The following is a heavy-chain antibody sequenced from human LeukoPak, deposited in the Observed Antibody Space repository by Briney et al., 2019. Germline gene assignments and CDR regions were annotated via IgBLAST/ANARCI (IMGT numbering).Heavy chain of an antibody. J-gene: IGHJ6*04. Sequence: SGGSLKLSCAASGFTSSGSAMHWVRQASGKGLEWVGRIRSKANSYATAYAASVKGRFTISRDDSKNTAYLQMNSLKTEDTAVYYCTRVTGDYAYYYYYGMDVWGKGTTVTVSS. V-gene: IGHV3-73*01. D-gene: IGHD4-17*01. CDR1: GFTSSGSA. CDR2: IRSKANSYAT. CDR3: TRVTGDYAYYYYYGMDV.